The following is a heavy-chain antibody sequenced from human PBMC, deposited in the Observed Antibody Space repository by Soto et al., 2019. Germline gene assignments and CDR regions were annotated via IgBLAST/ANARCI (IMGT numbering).Heavy chain of an antibody. CDR1: GFSLSTSGVG. J-gene: IGHJ6*02. CDR2: IYWDDDK. V-gene: IGHV2-5*02. Sequence: SGPTLVNPTQTLTLTCTFSGFSLSTSGVGVGWIRQPPGKALEWLALIYWDDDKRYSPSLRSRLTISKDTSKNQVVLTMTNMDPVDTATYYCIQSRCGGDCLQSYASHYCYGIDVWAQGTTVTVSS. D-gene: IGHD2-21*02. CDR3: IQSRCGGDCLQSYASHYCYGIDV.